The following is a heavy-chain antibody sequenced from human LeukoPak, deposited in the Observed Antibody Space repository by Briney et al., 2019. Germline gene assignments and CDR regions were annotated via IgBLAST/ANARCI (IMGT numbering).Heavy chain of an antibody. CDR3: ASADSSGYYSVAY. J-gene: IGHJ4*02. CDR2: INHTGST. Sequence: SETLSLTCAVYGGSFSDYYWSWIRQPPGKGLEWIGEINHTGSTNYNPSLKSRVTISVDTSKNQFSLKLSSVAAADTAVYYCASADSSGYYSVAYWGQGTLVTVSS. CDR1: GGSFSDYY. V-gene: IGHV4-34*01. D-gene: IGHD3-22*01.